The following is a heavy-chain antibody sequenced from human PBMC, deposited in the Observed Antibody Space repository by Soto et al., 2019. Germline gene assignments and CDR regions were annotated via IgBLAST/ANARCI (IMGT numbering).Heavy chain of an antibody. D-gene: IGHD5-18*01. Sequence: SETLSLTCTVSGSSLSGHYWSWMRQPPGKGLECIGYIYYGGSPNYNPSLKSRVTISVDTPKTQFSLELSSVTAADTAVYYCARQGVGIQLWLLSSGAPGAFDIWGQGTMVTVSS. J-gene: IGHJ3*02. CDR1: GSSLSGHY. CDR2: IYYGGSP. CDR3: ARQGVGIQLWLLSSGAPGAFDI. V-gene: IGHV4-59*08.